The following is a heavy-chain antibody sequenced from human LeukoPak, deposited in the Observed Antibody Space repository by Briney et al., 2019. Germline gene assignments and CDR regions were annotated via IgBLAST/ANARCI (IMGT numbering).Heavy chain of an antibody. CDR1: RFSVSGNY. Sequence: QTGGSLRLSCAGSRFSVSGNYITWVRQAPGEGLEWVSVTYSDGTTFYADSVKGRFTISRDSSKNTLLIQMNSLRVEDTAVYYCAGDPGLRNGMDVWGQGTTVTVSS. CDR3: AGDPGLRNGMDV. D-gene: IGHD2-8*01. J-gene: IGHJ6*02. V-gene: IGHV3-66*02. CDR2: TYSDGTT.